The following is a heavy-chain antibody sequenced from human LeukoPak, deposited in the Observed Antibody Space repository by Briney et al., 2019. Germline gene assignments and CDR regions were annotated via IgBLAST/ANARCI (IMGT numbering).Heavy chain of an antibody. CDR3: ASGIAVAGYYYYMDV. Sequence: GSLRLSCAASGFTFSSYWMSWIRQPAGKGLEWIGRIYTSGSTNYNPSLKSRVTISVGTSKNQFSLKLSSVTAADTAVYYCASGIAVAGYYYYMDVWGKGTTVTVSS. CDR1: GFTFSSYW. D-gene: IGHD6-19*01. CDR2: IYTSGST. V-gene: IGHV4-4*07. J-gene: IGHJ6*03.